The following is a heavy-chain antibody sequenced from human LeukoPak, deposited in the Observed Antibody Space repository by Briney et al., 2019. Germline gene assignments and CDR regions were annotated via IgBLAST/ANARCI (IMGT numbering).Heavy chain of an antibody. V-gene: IGHV3-48*03. CDR3: TRGSSED. J-gene: IGHJ4*02. CDR1: GFIFNNYE. CDR2: ISSSGSTI. D-gene: IGHD3-10*01. Sequence: GGSLRLSCAASGFIFNNYEMNWVRQAPGKGLEWVSYISSSGSTIFYADSVKGRFTISRDSAKNSLYLQMNSLRAEDTAIYYCTRGSSEDWGQGTLVTVFS.